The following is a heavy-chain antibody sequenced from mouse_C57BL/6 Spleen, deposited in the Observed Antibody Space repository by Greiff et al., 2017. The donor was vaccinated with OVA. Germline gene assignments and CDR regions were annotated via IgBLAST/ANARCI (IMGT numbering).Heavy chain of an antibody. CDR2: IDPSDSYT. CDR3: ARRTYGDY. D-gene: IGHD1-1*02. CDR1: GYTFTSYW. J-gene: IGHJ2*01. Sequence: QVQLQQPGAELVKPGASVKLSCKASGYTFTSYWMQWVKQRPGQGLEWIGEIDPSDSYTNYNQKFKGKATLTVDTSPSTAYMQLSSLTSEDYAVYYCARRTYGDYWGQGTTLTVSS. V-gene: IGHV1-50*01.